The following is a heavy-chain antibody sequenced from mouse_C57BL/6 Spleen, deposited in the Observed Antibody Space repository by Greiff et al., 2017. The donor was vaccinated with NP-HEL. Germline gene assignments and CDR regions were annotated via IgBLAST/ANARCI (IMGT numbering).Heavy chain of an antibody. V-gene: IGHV1-9*01. CDR2: ILPGSGST. Sequence: QVQLKQSGAELMKPGASVKLSCKATGYTFTGYWIEWVKQRPGHGLEWIGEILPGSGSTNYNEKFKGKATFTADTSSNTAYMQLSSLTTEDSAIYYCARALIYDGSSYWYFDVWGTGTTVTVSS. CDR3: ARALIYDGSSYWYFDV. D-gene: IGHD2-3*01. CDR1: GYTFTGYW. J-gene: IGHJ1*03.